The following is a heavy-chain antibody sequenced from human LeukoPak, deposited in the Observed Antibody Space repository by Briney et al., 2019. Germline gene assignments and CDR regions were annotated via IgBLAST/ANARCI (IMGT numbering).Heavy chain of an antibody. CDR1: GFTFTDYS. D-gene: IGHD3-10*01. CDR2: INKNGGST. CDR3: VKDEGGGSGRLYFDY. V-gene: IGHV3-64D*06. Sequence: PGGSLRLSCSAPGFTFTDYSMHWVRQAPGKGLECVSAINKNGGSTSYADSVKGRFTISRDNSKNTLYLQMSSLRAEDTAVYYCVKDEGGGSGRLYFDYWGQGTLVTVSS. J-gene: IGHJ4*02.